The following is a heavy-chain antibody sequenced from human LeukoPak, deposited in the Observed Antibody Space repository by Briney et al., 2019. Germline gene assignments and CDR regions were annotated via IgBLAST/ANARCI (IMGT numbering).Heavy chain of an antibody. CDR1: GGSISSYY. D-gene: IGHD3-10*01. V-gene: IGHV4-59*01. CDR2: IYYSGST. CDR3: AKDRLWFGELHDY. Sequence: SETLSLTCTVSGGSISSYYWSWIRQPPGKGLEWIGYIYYSGSTHYNPSLKSRVTISVDTSKNQFSLKLSSVTAADTAVYYCAKDRLWFGELHDYWGQGTLVTVSS. J-gene: IGHJ4*02.